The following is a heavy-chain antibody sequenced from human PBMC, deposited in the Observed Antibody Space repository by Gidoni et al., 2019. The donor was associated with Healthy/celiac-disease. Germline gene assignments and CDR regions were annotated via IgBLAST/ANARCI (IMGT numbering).Heavy chain of an antibody. CDR3: AKLAVKRDYYDSSGLYYFDY. D-gene: IGHD3-22*01. J-gene: IGHJ4*02. CDR1: GFTFSSYS. CDR2: IGGSGGRT. V-gene: IGHV3-23*01. Sequence: EVQLLESGGGLVQPGGSLRLCCAASGFTFSSYSMIWVRQAPGKGVEGVSAIGGSGGRTYDANSVKGRFTISRENSKNTLYLQMNSLRAEDTAVYYCAKLAVKRDYYDSSGLYYFDYWGQGTLVTVSS.